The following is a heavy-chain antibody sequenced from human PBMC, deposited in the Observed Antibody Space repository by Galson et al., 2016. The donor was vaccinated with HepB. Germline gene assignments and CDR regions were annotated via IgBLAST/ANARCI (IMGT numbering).Heavy chain of an antibody. V-gene: IGHV3-21*06. CDR2: ISSSGTYI. D-gene: IGHD1-26*01. CDR1: GFTFSSYS. Sequence: SLRLSCAGSGFTFSSYSMNWVRQAPGKGLEWVSSISSSGTYIYYADSVKGRFTISRDNAKNSLYLQMNHLRAEDTAVYYCARELAYSGGRWGQGTPVAVSS. J-gene: IGHJ4*02. CDR3: ARELAYSGGR.